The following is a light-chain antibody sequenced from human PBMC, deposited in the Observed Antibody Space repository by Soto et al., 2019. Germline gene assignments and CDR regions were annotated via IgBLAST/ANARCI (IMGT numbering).Light chain of an antibody. CDR3: QQFIDGWT. CDR1: QSINNR. Sequence: IQMTQSPSTLSASIGDRVTITCRASQSINNRLAWYQQMPGKAPNLLIYDASTLESGVPSRFRGSGSETECTLTISGLQPDDFATYYCQQFIDGWTFGQGTKVEIK. CDR2: DAS. V-gene: IGKV1-5*01. J-gene: IGKJ1*01.